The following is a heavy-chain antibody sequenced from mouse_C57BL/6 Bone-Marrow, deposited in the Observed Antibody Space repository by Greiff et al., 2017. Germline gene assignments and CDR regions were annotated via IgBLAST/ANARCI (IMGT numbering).Heavy chain of an antibody. Sequence: EVKVVESGGGLVQSGRSLRLSCATSGFTFSDFYMEWVRQAPGKGLEWIAASRNKANDYTTEYSASVKGRFIVSRDTSQSILYLQMNALRAEDTAIYYCARDAGYFDYWGQGTTLTVSS. CDR1: GFTFSDFY. CDR3: ARDAGYFDY. V-gene: IGHV7-1*01. J-gene: IGHJ2*01. CDR2: SRNKANDYTT.